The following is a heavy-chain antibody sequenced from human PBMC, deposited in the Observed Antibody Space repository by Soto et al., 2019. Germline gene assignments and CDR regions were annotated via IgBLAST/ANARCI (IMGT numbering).Heavy chain of an antibody. CDR3: ARSRLSDAFDI. Sequence: EVQLVESGGGLVKPGGSLRLSCAASGFTFSSYSMNWVRQAPGKGLEWVSSISSSSSYIYYADSVKGGFTISRDNAKNSLDLQMNSLRAEDTAVYYCARSRLSDAFDIWGQGTMVTVSS. V-gene: IGHV3-21*01. D-gene: IGHD6-25*01. J-gene: IGHJ3*02. CDR1: GFTFSSYS. CDR2: ISSSSSYI.